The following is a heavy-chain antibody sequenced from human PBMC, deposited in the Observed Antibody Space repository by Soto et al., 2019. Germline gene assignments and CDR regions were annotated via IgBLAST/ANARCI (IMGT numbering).Heavy chain of an antibody. Sequence: KGLEWMGGFDPEDGETIYAQKFQGRVTMTEDTSTDTAYMELSSLRSEDTAVYYCATVRYTHNEWLRLTYYFDYWGQGTLVTVSS. V-gene: IGHV1-24*01. J-gene: IGHJ4*02. CDR2: FDPEDGET. D-gene: IGHD5-12*01. CDR3: ATVRYTHNEWLRLTYYFDY.